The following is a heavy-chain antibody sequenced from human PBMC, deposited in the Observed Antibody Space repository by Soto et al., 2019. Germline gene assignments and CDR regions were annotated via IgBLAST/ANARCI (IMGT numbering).Heavy chain of an antibody. V-gene: IGHV3-21*01. CDR3: GRDIQAYDFWSGSQLYAIDV. CDR1: GFTFSTYI. J-gene: IGHJ6*02. CDR2: ISRESTYI. D-gene: IGHD3-3*01. Sequence: EVQLVESGGGLVKPGESLTLSCAASGFTFSTYIMNWVRQAPGKGLEWVSSISRESTYIYYPDSVTGRFTISRDNARNSLYLHINSLSAEDTDVYYCGRDIQAYDFWSGSQLYAIDVWGQGNTVTVSS.